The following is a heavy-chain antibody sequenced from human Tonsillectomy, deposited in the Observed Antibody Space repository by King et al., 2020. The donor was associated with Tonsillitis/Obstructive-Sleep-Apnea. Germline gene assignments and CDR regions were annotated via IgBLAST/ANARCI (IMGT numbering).Heavy chain of an antibody. CDR2: INHSGST. J-gene: IGHJ6*03. V-gene: IGHV4-34*01. CDR3: GLVGDYYYYYMDV. D-gene: IGHD2-15*01. CDR1: GGSFSGYY. Sequence: VQLQQWGAGLLKPSETLSLTCTVYGGSFSGYYWSCIRQPPGKGLEWIGEINHSGSTNYNPSLKSRVTISVDTSKNQFSLKLSSVTAADTAVYYCGLVGDYYYYYMDVWGKGTTVTVSS.